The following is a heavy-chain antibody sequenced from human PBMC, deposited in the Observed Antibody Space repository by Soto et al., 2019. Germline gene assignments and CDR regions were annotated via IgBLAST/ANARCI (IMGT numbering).Heavy chain of an antibody. Sequence: QVHLQESGPRLVKPSQPLSLTCTVSSGSISSGAYYWNWIRQRPGKGLEWLGFISHSGSTYFNPSLSSRATISVDTSTNQFSMKLTAVTAADTAEYYSARDEGELSSHAFDIWGQGTMVTVSS. CDR1: SGSISSGAYY. V-gene: IGHV4-31*03. CDR3: ARDEGELSSHAFDI. D-gene: IGHD3-16*02. CDR2: ISHSGST. J-gene: IGHJ3*02.